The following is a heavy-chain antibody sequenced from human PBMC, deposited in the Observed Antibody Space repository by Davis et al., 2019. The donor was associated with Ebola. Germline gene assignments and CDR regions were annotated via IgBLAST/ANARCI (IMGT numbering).Heavy chain of an antibody. CDR2: IKSKTDVGTT. CDR1: GFTFSSYA. Sequence: GESLKISCAASGFTFSSYAMSWVRPAPGKGLEWVGSIKSKTDVGTTDYAAPVKGRFTISRDDSNNTLYLQMNSLKTEDTAVYYCTTDWPAVTTDYYYYGMDVWGQGTTVTVSS. V-gene: IGHV3-15*01. J-gene: IGHJ6*02. CDR3: TTDWPAVTTDYYYYGMDV. D-gene: IGHD4-11*01.